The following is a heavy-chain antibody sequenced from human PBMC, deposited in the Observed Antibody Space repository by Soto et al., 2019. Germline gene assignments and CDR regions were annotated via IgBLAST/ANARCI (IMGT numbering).Heavy chain of an antibody. D-gene: IGHD2-2*02. V-gene: IGHV3-7*03. CDR2: IPQEGGNG. CDR1: GFIFRLYS. Sequence: DVQLVESGGGLVQPGESVKLSCEVSGFIFRLYSMSWVRQAPGKGLEWVAKIPQEGGNGYYLDSVKGRFIISRDNAKNPLYRQMNTLRGDDTAVYYGVRDQLIPPTHDIFNGSDVWGQGATVTVSS. CDR3: VRDQLIPPTHDIFNGSDV. J-gene: IGHJ6*02.